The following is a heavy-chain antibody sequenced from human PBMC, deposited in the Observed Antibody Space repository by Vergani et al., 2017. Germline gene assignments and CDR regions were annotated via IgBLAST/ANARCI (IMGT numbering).Heavy chain of an antibody. CDR2: ISGSGGST. V-gene: IGHV3-23*01. J-gene: IGHJ6*02. CDR1: GFTFSSYA. CDR3: AKANHRNSGYDYLYYDHAMDV. Sequence: EVQLLESGGGLVQPGGSLRLSCAASGFTFSSYAMSWVRQAPGKGLEWVSAISGSGGSTYYAGSVKGRFTISRDSSKNTLYLQMNSLSAGDTAVYYCAKANHRNSGYDYLYYDHAMDVWGQGTTVTVSS. D-gene: IGHD5-12*01.